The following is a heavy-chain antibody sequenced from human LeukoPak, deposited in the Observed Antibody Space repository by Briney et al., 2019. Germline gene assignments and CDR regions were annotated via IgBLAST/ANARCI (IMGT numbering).Heavy chain of an antibody. CDR2: IYYSGST. J-gene: IGHJ4*02. Sequence: SETLSLTCTVSGGSISSYYWSWIRQPPGKGLEWIGYIYYSGSTNYNPSLKSRVTISVDTSKNQFSLQLNSVTPEDTAVYYCARDVVGMGGYGAYVGLPLDYWDQGTLVTVSS. V-gene: IGHV4-59*12. CDR1: GGSISSYY. CDR3: ARDVVGMGGYGAYVGLPLDY. D-gene: IGHD5-12*01.